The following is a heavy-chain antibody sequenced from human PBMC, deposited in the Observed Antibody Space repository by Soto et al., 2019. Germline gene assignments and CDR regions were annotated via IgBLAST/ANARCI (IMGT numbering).Heavy chain of an antibody. CDR3: ARRGGGSYYDY. Sequence: EVQLLESGGGLVQPGGSLRLSCAASGFTFSSYAMRWVRQAPGKGLEWVSAISGSGGSTYYADSVKGRFTISRDNSKNTVELKMYNLRGEATAVYYWARRGGGSYYDYWGQGSLVSVSS. V-gene: IGHV3-23*01. J-gene: IGHJ4*02. CDR2: ISGSGGST. CDR1: GFTFSSYA. D-gene: IGHD1-26*01.